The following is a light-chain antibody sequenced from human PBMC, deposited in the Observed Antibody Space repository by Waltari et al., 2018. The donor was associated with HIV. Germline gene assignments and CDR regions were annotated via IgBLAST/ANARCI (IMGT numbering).Light chain of an antibody. J-gene: IGKJ4*01. CDR3: QQRSRKLT. Sequence: ELVLTQSPATLSLSPGERATLFCRASQSVSSYLAWYQQKPGQAPRLLIYDASNRATGIPARFSGIGSGTDFTLTISSLEPEDFAVYYCQQRSRKLTFGGGTKVEVK. CDR2: DAS. CDR1: QSVSSY. V-gene: IGKV3-11*01.